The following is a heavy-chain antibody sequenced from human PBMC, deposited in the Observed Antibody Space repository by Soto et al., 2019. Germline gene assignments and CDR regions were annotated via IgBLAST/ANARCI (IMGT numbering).Heavy chain of an antibody. J-gene: IGHJ3*02. Sequence: PSEILSLTCAVYGGSFSGYYWSWIRQPPGKGLEWIGEINHSGSTNYNPSLKSRVTISVDTSKNQFSLKLSSVTAADTAVYYCARGGGKLRFLEWFRAFDIWGQGTMVTVSS. V-gene: IGHV4-34*01. CDR3: ARGGGKLRFLEWFRAFDI. CDR2: INHSGST. CDR1: GGSFSGYY. D-gene: IGHD3-3*01.